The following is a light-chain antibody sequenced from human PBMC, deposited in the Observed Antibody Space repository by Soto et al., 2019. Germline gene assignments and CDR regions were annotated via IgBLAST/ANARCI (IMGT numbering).Light chain of an antibody. Sequence: DIVLTQSPGTLSLSPGERATLSCRASQSVGNNYLGWYQQKPGQAPRLLVYDASTRATGVPDRFSGSGSGTEFSLTISRLEPEDFAVYYCQQYASEPLSFGGGTKVDIK. CDR3: QQYASEPLS. J-gene: IGKJ4*01. CDR2: DAS. V-gene: IGKV3-20*01. CDR1: QSVGNNY.